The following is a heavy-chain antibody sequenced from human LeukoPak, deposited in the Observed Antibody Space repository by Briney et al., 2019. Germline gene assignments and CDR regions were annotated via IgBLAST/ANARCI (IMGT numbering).Heavy chain of an antibody. CDR3: AKEIQLWPNSDFDY. CDR1: GFTFSSYA. CDR2: ISGSGGST. D-gene: IGHD5-18*01. J-gene: IGHJ4*02. Sequence: GSLRLSCAVSGFTFSSYAMSWVRQAPGKWLEWVSAISGSGGSTYYADSVKGRFTISRDNSKNTLYLQMNSLRAEDTAVYYCAKEIQLWPNSDFDYWGQGTLVTVSS. V-gene: IGHV3-23*01.